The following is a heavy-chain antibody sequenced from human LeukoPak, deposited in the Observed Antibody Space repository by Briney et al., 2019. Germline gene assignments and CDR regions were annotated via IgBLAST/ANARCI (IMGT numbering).Heavy chain of an antibody. D-gene: IGHD3-9*01. J-gene: IGHJ6*02. CDR1: GGSISRSNW. CDR2: IYHSGST. CDR3: ARDVLYYDILTGYYPYYYYYGMDV. V-gene: IGHV4-4*02. Sequence: PSGTLSLTCAVSGGSISRSNWWSWVRQPPGKGLEWIGEIYHSGSTNYNPSLKSRVNISVDKSKNQFSLKLSSVTAADTAVYYCARDVLYYDILTGYYPYYYYYGMDVWGQGTTVTVSS.